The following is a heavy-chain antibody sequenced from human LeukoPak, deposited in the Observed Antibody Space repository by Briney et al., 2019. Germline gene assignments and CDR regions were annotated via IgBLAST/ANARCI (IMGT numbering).Heavy chain of an antibody. CDR2: IKSKTDGGTT. V-gene: IGHV3-15*01. D-gene: IGHD6-13*01. Sequence: GGSLRLSCAASGFTFSNAWMSWVRQAPGKGLEWVGRIKSKTDGGTTDYAAPVKGRFTISRDDSKNTLYLQMNSLKTEDTAVYYCTTEIFIAAAYPELYYFDYWGQGTLVTVSS. CDR1: GFTFSNAW. CDR3: TTEIFIAAAYPELYYFDY. J-gene: IGHJ4*02.